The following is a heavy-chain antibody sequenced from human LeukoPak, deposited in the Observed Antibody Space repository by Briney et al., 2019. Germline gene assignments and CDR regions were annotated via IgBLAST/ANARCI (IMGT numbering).Heavy chain of an antibody. CDR3: ARGTSSSYENFQH. CDR2: LYYGVT. CDR1: GGSFSNYY. J-gene: IGHJ1*01. D-gene: IGHD2-15*01. Sequence: SETLSLTCTVSGGSFSNYYWSWIRQPPGKGLEWIGYLYYGVTTYNPSLKSRVTISVDTSNNRFSLNLSSVTAADTAVYFCARGTSSSYENFQHWGQGTLVTVSS. V-gene: IGHV4-59*01.